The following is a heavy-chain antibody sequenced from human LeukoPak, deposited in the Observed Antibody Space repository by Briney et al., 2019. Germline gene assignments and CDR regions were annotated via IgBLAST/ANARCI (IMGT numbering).Heavy chain of an antibody. CDR1: GYTFFTYG. CDR3: ARGDGGHGVDFDY. D-gene: IGHD2-21*02. CDR2: INPYNGET. J-gene: IGHJ4*02. Sequence: ASVKVSCKASGYTFFTYGVLWVRQAPGQGLEWMGWINPYNGETKYAQKFQGRATITTDTSTSTAKMELRSLRSDDTAVYYCARGDGGHGVDFDYWGQGTLVTVSS. V-gene: IGHV1-18*04.